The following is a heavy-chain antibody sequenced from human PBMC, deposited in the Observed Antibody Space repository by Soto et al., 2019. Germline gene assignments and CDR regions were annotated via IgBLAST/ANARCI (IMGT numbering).Heavy chain of an antibody. J-gene: IGHJ5*02. CDR1: GYTFTSYA. D-gene: IGHD1-1*01. Sequence: ASVKVSCKASGYTFTSYAMHWVRQAPGQRLEWTGWINAGNGNTKYSQKFQGRVTITRDTSASTAYMELSSLRSEDTAVYYCARTGTTFNWFDPWGQGTLVTVSS. CDR2: INAGNGNT. V-gene: IGHV1-3*01. CDR3: ARTGTTFNWFDP.